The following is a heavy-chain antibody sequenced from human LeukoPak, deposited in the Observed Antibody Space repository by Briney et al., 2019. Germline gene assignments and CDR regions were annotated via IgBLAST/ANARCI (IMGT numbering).Heavy chain of an antibody. Sequence: GGSLRLSCAASGFTFSSYNMNWVSQAPGKGLEWVSSISSSSSYIYYADSVKGRFTISRDNAKNSLYLQMNSLRAEDTAVYYCARDSLWFGELLDYWGQGTLVTVSS. CDR1: GFTFSSYN. CDR2: ISSSSSYI. V-gene: IGHV3-21*01. CDR3: ARDSLWFGELLDY. D-gene: IGHD3-10*01. J-gene: IGHJ4*02.